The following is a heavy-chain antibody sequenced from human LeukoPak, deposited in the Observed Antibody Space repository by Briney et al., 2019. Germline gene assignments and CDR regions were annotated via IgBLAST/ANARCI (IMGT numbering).Heavy chain of an antibody. CDR1: GFTFSSYG. CDR3: ATLCSSTSCPEDY. Sequence: QAGGSLRLSCAASGFTFSSYGMHWVRQAPGKGLEWVAVIWYDGSNKYYADSVKGRFTISRDNSKNTLYLQMNSLRAEDTAVYYCATLCSSTSCPEDYWGQGTLVTVSS. CDR2: IWYDGSNK. V-gene: IGHV3-33*01. D-gene: IGHD2-2*01. J-gene: IGHJ4*02.